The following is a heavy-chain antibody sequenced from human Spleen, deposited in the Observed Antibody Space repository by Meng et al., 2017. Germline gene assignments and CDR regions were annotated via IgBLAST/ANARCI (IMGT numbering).Heavy chain of an antibody. V-gene: IGHV1-69*05. CDR3: ARVYCSSTSCQYYFDY. CDR2: IIPIFGTA. J-gene: IGHJ4*02. Sequence: SVKVSCKASGGTFSSYAISWVRQAPGQGLEWMGGIIPIFGTANYAQKFQGRVTITRDTSASTAYMELSSLTSEDTAVYYCARVYCSSTSCQYYFDYWGQGTLVTVSS. D-gene: IGHD2-2*01. CDR1: GGTFSSYA.